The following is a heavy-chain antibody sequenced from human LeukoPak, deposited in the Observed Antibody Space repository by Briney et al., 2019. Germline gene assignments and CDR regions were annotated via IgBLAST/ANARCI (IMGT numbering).Heavy chain of an antibody. Sequence: KPSETLSLTCTVSGGSISTYYWSWIRQPPGKGLEWIGYIYYSGSTNYNPSLKSRVTISVDTSKNQFSLKLNSVTAADTAVYYCAREGYCSGGSCARYFQHWGQGTLVTVSS. J-gene: IGHJ1*01. V-gene: IGHV4-59*01. CDR3: AREGYCSGGSCARYFQH. D-gene: IGHD2-15*01. CDR2: IYYSGST. CDR1: GGSISTYY.